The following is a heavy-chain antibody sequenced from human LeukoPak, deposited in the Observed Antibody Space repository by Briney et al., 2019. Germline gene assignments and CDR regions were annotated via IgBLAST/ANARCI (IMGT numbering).Heavy chain of an antibody. V-gene: IGHV1-8*01. Sequence: GASVKVSCKASGYTFTSYDINWVRQAPGQGLEWMGWMNPNSGNTGYAQKFQGRVTMTGNTSISTAYMELSSLRSEDTAVYYCASGRDYYDSSGYLDHAFDIWGQGTMVTVSS. CDR2: MNPNSGNT. CDR3: ASGRDYYDSSGYLDHAFDI. D-gene: IGHD3-22*01. CDR1: GYTFTSYD. J-gene: IGHJ3*02.